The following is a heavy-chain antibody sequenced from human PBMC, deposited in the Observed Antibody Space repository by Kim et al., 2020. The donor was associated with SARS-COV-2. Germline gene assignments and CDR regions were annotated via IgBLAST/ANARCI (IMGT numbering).Heavy chain of an antibody. CDR3: ARSGSGSCFNWFDP. D-gene: IGHD3-10*01. CDR2: ISYDGSNK. J-gene: IGHJ5*02. V-gene: IGHV3-30-3*01. CDR1: GFTFSSYA. Sequence: GGSLRLSCAASGFTFSSYAMHWVRQAPGKGLEWVAVISYDGSNKYYADSVKGRFTISRDNSKNTLYLQMNSLRAEDTAVYYCARSGSGSCFNWFDPWGQG.